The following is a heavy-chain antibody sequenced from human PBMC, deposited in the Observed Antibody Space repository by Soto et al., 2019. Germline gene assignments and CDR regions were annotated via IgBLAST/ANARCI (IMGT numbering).Heavy chain of an antibody. CDR1: GGSITSYH. V-gene: IGHV4-59*01. D-gene: IGHD1-26*01. CDR3: TRSTYYEYFQH. CDR2: TSYTGNT. Sequence: TSETLSLTCIVSGGSITSYHWSWIRQFPGKGLEWIAYTSYTGNTNYNPSLQSRVIISVDTSKDQFSLKLSSVTTAETAVYYCTRSTYYEYFQHWGQGTLVTVSS. J-gene: IGHJ1*01.